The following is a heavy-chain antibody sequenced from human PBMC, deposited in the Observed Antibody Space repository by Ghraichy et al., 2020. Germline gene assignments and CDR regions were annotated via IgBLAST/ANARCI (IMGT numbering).Heavy chain of an antibody. CDR1: GFTFDDYA. J-gene: IGHJ4*02. CDR3: AKGPRGRYSGYDYCFDY. V-gene: IGHV3-9*01. CDR2: ISWNSGSI. D-gene: IGHD5-12*01. Sequence: GGSLRLSCAASGFTFDDYAMHWVRQAPGKGLEWVSGISWNSGSIGYADSVKGRFTISRDNAKNSLYLQMNSLRAEDTALYYCAKGPRGRYSGYDYCFDYWGQGTLVTVSS.